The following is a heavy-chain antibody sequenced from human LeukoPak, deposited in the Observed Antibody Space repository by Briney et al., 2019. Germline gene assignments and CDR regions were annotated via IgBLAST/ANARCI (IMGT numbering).Heavy chain of an antibody. J-gene: IGHJ6*02. V-gene: IGHV3-30*18. CDR1: GFTFSSYG. CDR2: ISYDGSNK. D-gene: IGHD1-26*01. Sequence: GRSLRLSCAASGFTFSSYGMHWVRQAPGKGLGWVAVISYDGSNKYYADSVKGRFTISRDNSKNTLYLQMNSLRAEDTAVYYCAKDLAYYDAYYYGMDVWGQGTTVTVSS. CDR3: AKDLAYYDAYYYGMDV.